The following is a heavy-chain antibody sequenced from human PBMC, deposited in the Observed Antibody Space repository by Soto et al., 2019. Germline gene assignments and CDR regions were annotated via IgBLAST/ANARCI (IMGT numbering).Heavy chain of an antibody. V-gene: IGHV4-34*01. CDR1: GGSFSGYY. D-gene: IGHD6-19*01. J-gene: IGHJ6*02. CDR3: ARGIMQWLGFYYYYYGMDV. Sequence: PSETLSLTCAVYGGSFSGYYWSWIRQPPGKGLEWIGEINHSGSTNYNPSLKSRVTISVDTSKNQFSLKLSSVTAADTAVYYCARGIMQWLGFYYYYYGMDVWGQGTTVTVSS. CDR2: INHSGST.